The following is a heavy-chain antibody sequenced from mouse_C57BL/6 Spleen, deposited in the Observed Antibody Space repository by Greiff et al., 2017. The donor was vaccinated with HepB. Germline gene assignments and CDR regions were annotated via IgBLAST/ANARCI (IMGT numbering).Heavy chain of an antibody. CDR3: ARDGSSYWYFDV. Sequence: QVQLKQPGAELVKPGASVKMSCKASGYTFTSYWITWVKQRPGQGLEWIGDIYPGSGRTNYNEKFKSKATLTVDTSTSTAYMQLSSLTYEDSAVYYCARDGSSYWYFDVWGTGTTVTVAS. D-gene: IGHD1-1*01. J-gene: IGHJ1*03. V-gene: IGHV1-55*01. CDR1: GYTFTSYW. CDR2: IYPGSGRT.